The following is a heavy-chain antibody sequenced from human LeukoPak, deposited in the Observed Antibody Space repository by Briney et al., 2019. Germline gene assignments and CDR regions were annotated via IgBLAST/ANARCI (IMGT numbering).Heavy chain of an antibody. D-gene: IGHD3-3*01. CDR2: INHSGST. J-gene: IGHJ6*04. V-gene: IGHV4-34*01. CDR3: ARVPYDFWSGYYSVVDV. CDR1: GGSFSGYY. Sequence: KPSETLSLTCAVYGGSFSGYYWSWIRQPPGKGLEWIGEINHSGSTNYNPSLKSRVTISVDTSKNQFPLKLSSVTAADTAVYYCARVPYDFWSGYYSVVDVWGKGTTVTVSS.